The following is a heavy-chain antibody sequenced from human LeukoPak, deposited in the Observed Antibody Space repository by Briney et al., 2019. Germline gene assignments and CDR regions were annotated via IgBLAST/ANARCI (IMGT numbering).Heavy chain of an antibody. CDR3: ARDRIDLRYCSSTSCYRDFDY. Sequence: GGSLRLSCAASGFTFSSYAMSWVRQAPGKGLEWVSAISGSGGSTYYADSVKGRFTISRDNSKNTLYLQMNSLRAEDTAVYYCARDRIDLRYCSSTSCYRDFDYWGQGTLVTVSS. V-gene: IGHV3-23*01. CDR1: GFTFSSYA. D-gene: IGHD2-2*02. J-gene: IGHJ4*02. CDR2: ISGSGGST.